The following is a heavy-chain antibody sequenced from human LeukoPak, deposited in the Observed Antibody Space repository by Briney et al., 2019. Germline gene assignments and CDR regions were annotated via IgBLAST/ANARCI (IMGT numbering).Heavy chain of an antibody. CDR1: GFTFSSYA. Sequence: PGGSLRLSCAASGFTFSSYAMSWVRQAPGKWLEWVSAISGSGGSTYYADSVKGRFTISRDNSKNTLYLQMNSLRAEDTAVYYCAKDLISWQQFGYMDVWGKGTTVTVSS. V-gene: IGHV3-23*01. J-gene: IGHJ6*03. CDR3: AKDLISWQQFGYMDV. D-gene: IGHD6-13*01. CDR2: ISGSGGST.